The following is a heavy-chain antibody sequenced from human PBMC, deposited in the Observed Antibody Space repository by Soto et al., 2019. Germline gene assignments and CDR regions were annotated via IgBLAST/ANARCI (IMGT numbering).Heavy chain of an antibody. D-gene: IGHD4-17*01. V-gene: IGHV3-23*01. J-gene: IGHJ4*02. CDR2: ISGSGGST. Sequence: EVQLLESGGGLVQPGGSLRLSCAASGFTFSSYAMNWVRQAPGKGLEWVSAISGSGGSTYYADSVKGRFTISRDNSKNMLYLQMNTLRAEDTAVYYCVKRENPYGDYNFDYWCQGTLVTVSS. CDR3: VKRENPYGDYNFDY. CDR1: GFTFSSYA.